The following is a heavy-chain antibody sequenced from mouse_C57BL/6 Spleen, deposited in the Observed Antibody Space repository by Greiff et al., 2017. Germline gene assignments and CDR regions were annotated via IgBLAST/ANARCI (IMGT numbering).Heavy chain of an antibody. V-gene: IGHV1-55*01. Sequence: QVQLQQPGAELVKPGASVKMSCKASGYTFTSYWITWVKQRPGQGLEWIGDIYPGSGSTNYNEKFKSKATLTVDTSSSTAYMQLSSLTSEDSAVYYCARGYGNYGAMEYWGKGTSVTVSS. CDR2: IYPGSGST. J-gene: IGHJ4*01. CDR3: ARGYGNYGAMEY. CDR1: GYTFTSYW. D-gene: IGHD2-1*01.